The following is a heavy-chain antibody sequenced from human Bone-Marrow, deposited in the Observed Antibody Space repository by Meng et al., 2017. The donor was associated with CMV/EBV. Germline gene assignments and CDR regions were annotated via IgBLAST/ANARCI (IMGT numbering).Heavy chain of an antibody. CDR1: GFTFSSYA. J-gene: IGHJ6*02. V-gene: IGHV3-30*04. CDR3: ARDEAQRASYYYYYGMDV. CDR2: ISCDGSNK. Sequence: SLKISCAASGFTFSSYAMHWVRQAPGKGLEWVAVISCDGSNKYYADSVKGRFTISRDNSKNTLYLQMNSLRAEDTAVYYCARDEAQRASYYYYYGMDVWGQGTTATVSS.